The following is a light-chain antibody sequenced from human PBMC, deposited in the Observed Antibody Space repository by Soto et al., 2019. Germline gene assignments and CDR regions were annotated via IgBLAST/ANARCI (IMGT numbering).Light chain of an antibody. CDR3: QQYNNWPPWT. J-gene: IGKJ1*01. CDR2: GSS. CDR1: QSVSSN. V-gene: IGKV3-15*01. Sequence: EIVMTQSPATLSVSPGERATRACRASQSVSSNLAWYQQTPGQAPRLLIYGSSTRATGIPARFSGSGSGTEFTLTIRSLQSEDFAVYYCQQYNNWPPWTFGQGNKVEIK.